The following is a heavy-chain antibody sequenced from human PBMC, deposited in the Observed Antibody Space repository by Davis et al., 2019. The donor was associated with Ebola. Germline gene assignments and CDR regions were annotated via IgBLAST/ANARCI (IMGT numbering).Heavy chain of an antibody. J-gene: IGHJ4*02. V-gene: IGHV3-30*18. CDR3: AKDVEATNKGTDF. Sequence: SPKPPFASSGFTFSSYGMHRLRQAPGTGLEWMAVISYDGSNKYYGDSLTGRFTISRDNSKNTLYLQMNSLRPEDTAVYYCAKDVEATNKGTDFWGRGTLVTVSS. CDR1: GFTFSSYG. CDR2: ISYDGSNK. D-gene: IGHD5-24*01.